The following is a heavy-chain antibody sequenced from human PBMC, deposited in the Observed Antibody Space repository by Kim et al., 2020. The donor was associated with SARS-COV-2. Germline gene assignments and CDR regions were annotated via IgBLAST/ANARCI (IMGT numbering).Heavy chain of an antibody. J-gene: IGHJ4*02. CDR3: ARGTYYRSGGSCSPTRISD. D-gene: IGHD2-15*01. V-gene: IGHV4-61*02. CDR1: GGSISSGSYY. CDR2: IYTSGST. Sequence: SETLSLTCTVSGGSISSGSYYWSWIRQPAGKGLEWIGRIYTSGSTNYNPSLKSRVTISVDTSKNQFSLKLSSVTAADTAVYYCARGTYYRSGGSCSPTRISDWGQGTLVTVSS.